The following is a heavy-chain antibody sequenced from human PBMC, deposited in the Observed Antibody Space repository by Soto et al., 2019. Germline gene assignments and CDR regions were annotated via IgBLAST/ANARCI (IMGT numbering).Heavy chain of an antibody. D-gene: IGHD6-6*01. J-gene: IGHJ4*02. CDR3: ARDLTRQFDY. Sequence: SVKVSCKASGGTFSSYAVSWVRQAPGQGLEWMGGIIPIFGTANYAQKLQGRVTMTTDTSTSTAYMELRSLRSDDTAVYYCARDLTRQFDYWGQGTLVTVSS. CDR1: GGTFSSYA. V-gene: IGHV1-69*05. CDR2: IIPIFGTA.